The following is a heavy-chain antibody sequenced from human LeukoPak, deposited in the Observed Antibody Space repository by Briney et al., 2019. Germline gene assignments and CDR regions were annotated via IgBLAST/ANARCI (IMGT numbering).Heavy chain of an antibody. V-gene: IGHV4-59*01. Sequence: PSETLSLTCTVSGGSISSYYWSWIRQPPGKGLEWIGYIYYSGSTNYNPSLKSRVTISVDTSKNQFSLKLSSVTAAVTAVYYCARWISYYYYYMDVWGKGTTVTVSS. CDR3: ARWISYYYYYMDV. D-gene: IGHD5-12*01. CDR2: IYYSGST. J-gene: IGHJ6*03. CDR1: GGSISSYY.